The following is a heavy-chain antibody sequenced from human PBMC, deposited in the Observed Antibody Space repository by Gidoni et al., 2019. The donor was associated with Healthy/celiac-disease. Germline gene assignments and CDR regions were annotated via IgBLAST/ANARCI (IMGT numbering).Heavy chain of an antibody. Sequence: QITLKESGPTLVKPTQTLTLTCTFSGFSLSTSGVGVGWIRQPPGKALEWLALIYWNDDKRYSPSLKSRLTITKDTSKNQVVLTMTNMDPVDTATYYCAHCHAGYSSSWYSLHSAYWYFDLWGRGTLVTVSS. CDR3: AHCHAGYSSSWYSLHSAYWYFDL. D-gene: IGHD6-13*01. CDR2: IYWNDDK. J-gene: IGHJ2*01. V-gene: IGHV2-5*01. CDR1: GFSLSTSGVG.